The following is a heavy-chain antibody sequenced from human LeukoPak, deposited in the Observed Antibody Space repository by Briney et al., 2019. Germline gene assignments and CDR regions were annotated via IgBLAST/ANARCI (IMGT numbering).Heavy chain of an antibody. Sequence: GESLKISCRGSGYSFTSYWISWVRQMPGKGLEWMGRIDPSDSYTNYSPSFQGHVTISADKSISTAYLQWSSLKASDTAMYYCARLAYYYDSSGYSTPFDYWGQGTLVTVSS. D-gene: IGHD3-22*01. CDR1: GYSFTSYW. J-gene: IGHJ4*02. CDR3: ARLAYYYDSSGYSTPFDY. CDR2: IDPSDSYT. V-gene: IGHV5-10-1*01.